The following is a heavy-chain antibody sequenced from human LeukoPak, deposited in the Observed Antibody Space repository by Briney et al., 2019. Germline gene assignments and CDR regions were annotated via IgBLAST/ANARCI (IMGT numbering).Heavy chain of an antibody. CDR2: IYHSGST. J-gene: IGHJ6*02. D-gene: IGHD3-9*01. CDR3: ARVRMTGYYNYYYYGMDV. Sequence: SETLSLTCAVYGGSFSGYYWSWIRQPPGKGLEWIGSIYHSGSTYYNPSLKSRVTISVDTSKNQFSLKLSSVTAADTAVFYCARVRMTGYYNYYYYGMDVWGQGTTVTVSS. V-gene: IGHV4-34*01. CDR1: GGSFSGYY.